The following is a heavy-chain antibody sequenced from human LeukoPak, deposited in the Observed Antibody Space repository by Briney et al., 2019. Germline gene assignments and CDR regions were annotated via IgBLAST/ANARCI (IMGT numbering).Heavy chain of an antibody. J-gene: IGHJ5*02. CDR1: GGTFSSYA. CDR3: ATALRILLIPWFDP. CDR2: FDPEDGET. Sequence: GASVKVSCKASGGTFSSYAISWVRQAPGQGLEWMGGFDPEDGETIYAQKFQGRVTMTEDTSTDTAYMELSSLRSEDTAVYYCATALRILLIPWFDPWGQGTLVTVSS. V-gene: IGHV1-24*01. D-gene: IGHD3-10*01.